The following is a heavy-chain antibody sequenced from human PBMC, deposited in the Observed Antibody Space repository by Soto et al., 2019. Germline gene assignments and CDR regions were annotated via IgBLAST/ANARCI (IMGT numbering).Heavy chain of an antibody. Sequence: ASETLSLTCAVYGGSFSGYYWSWIRQPPGKGLEWIGEINHSGSTNYNPSLKSRVTISVDTSKNQLSLKLSSVTAEDTAVYYCARDTTYYYDSSGPDYWGQGTLVTVSS. CDR2: INHSGST. CDR3: ARDTTYYYDSSGPDY. V-gene: IGHV4-34*01. D-gene: IGHD3-22*01. J-gene: IGHJ4*02. CDR1: GGSFSGYY.